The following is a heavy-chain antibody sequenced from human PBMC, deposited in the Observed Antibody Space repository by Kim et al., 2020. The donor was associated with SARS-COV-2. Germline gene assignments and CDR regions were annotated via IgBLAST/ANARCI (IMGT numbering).Heavy chain of an antibody. CDR3: AVGYSCCGWSYYYGMDV. V-gene: IGHV3-30*07. D-gene: IGHD2-15*01. J-gene: IGHJ6*02. Sequence: VKGRFTISRDNSKNTLYLQMNSLRAEDTAVYYCAVGYSCCGWSYYYGMDVWGQGTTVTVSS.